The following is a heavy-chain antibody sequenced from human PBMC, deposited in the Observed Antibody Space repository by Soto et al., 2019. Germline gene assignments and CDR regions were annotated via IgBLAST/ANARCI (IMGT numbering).Heavy chain of an antibody. D-gene: IGHD2-2*01. Sequence: QVQLVHSGAEVKKPGASVNVSCKASGYDFSSYGISWVRQAPGQGLERMGGISASNGNRDYAQQFQGRVTMTSDTSRTTAYMELRSLRSDDTAVYYCVREPQRNDYWGQGPLVNVSS. CDR3: VREPQRNDY. CDR1: GYDFSSYG. V-gene: IGHV1-18*04. J-gene: IGHJ4*02. CDR2: ISASNGNR.